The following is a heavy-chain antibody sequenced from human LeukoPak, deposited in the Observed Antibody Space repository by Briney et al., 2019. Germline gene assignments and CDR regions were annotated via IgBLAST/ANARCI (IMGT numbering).Heavy chain of an antibody. V-gene: IGHV1-24*01. CDR1: GYTLTEVS. D-gene: IGHD3-3*01. CDR3: ARPITVSGATDAFDI. Sequence: ASVKVSCKVSGYTLTEVSMHWVRQAPGKGLEWMGGFDPEDGETIYAQKFQGRVTMTRNTSISTAYMELSSLRSEDTAVYYGARPITVSGATDAFDIWGQGTMVTVSS. CDR2: FDPEDGET. J-gene: IGHJ3*02.